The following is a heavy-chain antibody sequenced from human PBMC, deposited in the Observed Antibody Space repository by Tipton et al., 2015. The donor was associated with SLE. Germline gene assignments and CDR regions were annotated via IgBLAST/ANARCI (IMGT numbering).Heavy chain of an antibody. V-gene: IGHV4-34*01. CDR1: GGSFSGYH. J-gene: IGHJ6*03. CDR2: IKHSGST. Sequence: TLSLTCAVYGGSFSGYHWSWIRQPPGKGLEWIGEIKHSGSTNYNPSLKSRVTISVDTSKNQFSLKLSSVTAADTAVYYCARGGAVWYYYYYMDVWGQGTLVTVSS. D-gene: IGHD3-16*01. CDR3: ARGGAVWYYYYYMDV.